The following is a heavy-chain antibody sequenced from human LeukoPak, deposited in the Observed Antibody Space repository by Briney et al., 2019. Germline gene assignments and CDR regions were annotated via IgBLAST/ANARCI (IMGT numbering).Heavy chain of an antibody. CDR2: IYFSGST. V-gene: IGHV4-39*07. J-gene: IGHJ5*02. CDR1: GGSISSSSYY. Sequence: SETLSLTCTVSGGSISSSSYYWGWIRQPPGKGLEWIGSIYFSGSTYYNPSLKSRVTISVDTSKNQFSLKLSSVTAADTAVYYCARDPEPGSGSYLSWFDPWGQGTLVTVSS. CDR3: ARDPEPGSGSYLSWFDP. D-gene: IGHD3-10*01.